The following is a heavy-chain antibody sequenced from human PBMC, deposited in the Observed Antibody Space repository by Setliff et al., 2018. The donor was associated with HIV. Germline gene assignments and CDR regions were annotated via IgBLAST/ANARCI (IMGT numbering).Heavy chain of an antibody. Sequence: RGSLRLSCTASGFSFSRYWMGWVRQAPGKGLEWVAFIRYDATDKYYAESVRGRFTVSRDNSRNTLSLQMHGLRGEDTAFYYCVLGGLSSGWGVSWGQGTLVTVSS. CDR3: VLGGLSSGWGVS. CDR2: IRYDATDK. J-gene: IGHJ5*02. D-gene: IGHD6-19*01. V-gene: IGHV3-30*02. CDR1: GFSFSRYW.